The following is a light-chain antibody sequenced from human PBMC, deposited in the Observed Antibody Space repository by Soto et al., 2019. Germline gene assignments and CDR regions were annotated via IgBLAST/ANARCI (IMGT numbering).Light chain of an antibody. V-gene: IGKV3-20*01. CDR2: GAS. CDR3: QHYSSAPYT. Sequence: EVVLTQSPGTLSLSPGERATLSCRASQSVSNFYLAWYQQKPGQAPRLLMYGASNRATGIPDRFSGSGSGKDFPLTISRLEPEDFAVYYCQHYSSAPYTFGQGTQLEIK. J-gene: IGKJ2*01. CDR1: QSVSNFY.